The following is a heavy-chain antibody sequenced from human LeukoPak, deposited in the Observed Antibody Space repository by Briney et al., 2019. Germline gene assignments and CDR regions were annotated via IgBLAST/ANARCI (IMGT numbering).Heavy chain of an antibody. CDR1: GGSISSSSYY. J-gene: IGHJ4*02. CDR2: IYYSGST. V-gene: IGHV4-39*07. CDR3: AREDYYGSGMSFDY. D-gene: IGHD3-10*01. Sequence: SETLSLTCTVSGGSISSSSYYWGWIRQPPGKGLEWIGSIYYSGSTYYNPSLKSRVTISVDTSKNQFSLKLSSVTAADTAVYYCAREDYYGSGMSFDYWGQGTLVTVSS.